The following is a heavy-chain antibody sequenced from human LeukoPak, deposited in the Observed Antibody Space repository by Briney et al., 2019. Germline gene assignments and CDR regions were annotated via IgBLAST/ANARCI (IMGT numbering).Heavy chain of an antibody. CDR2: IYHSGST. D-gene: IGHD3-10*01. CDR1: GYSISSGYY. CDR3: AKSNGYGLVDI. J-gene: IGHJ3*02. Sequence: SETLSLTCTVSGYSISSGYYWGWIRQPPGKGLEWIGSIYHSGSTYYNPSPKSRVTISVDTSKNQFSLKLNSVTAADTAVYYCAKSNGYGLVDIWGQGTMVTVSS. V-gene: IGHV4-38-2*02.